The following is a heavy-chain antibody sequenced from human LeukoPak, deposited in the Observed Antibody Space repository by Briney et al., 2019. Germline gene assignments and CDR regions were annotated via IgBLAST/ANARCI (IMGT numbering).Heavy chain of an antibody. V-gene: IGHV3-23*01. J-gene: IGHJ4*02. D-gene: IGHD2-2*01. CDR3: AKDIVVVPAANFDY. Sequence: PGGSLRLSCAASGFTFSSYAMSWVRQAPGKGLEWVSAISGSGGSTYYADSVKGRFTISRDNSKNTLYLQVNSLRAEDTAVYYCAKDIVVVPAANFDYWGQGTLVTVSS. CDR2: ISGSGGST. CDR1: GFTFSSYA.